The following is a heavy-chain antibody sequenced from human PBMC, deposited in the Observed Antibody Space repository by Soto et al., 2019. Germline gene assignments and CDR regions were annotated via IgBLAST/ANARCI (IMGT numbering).Heavy chain of an antibody. CDR3: ARDPYGGNGFDY. CDR2: INPNSGGT. V-gene: IGHV1-2*02. CDR1: GYTFTGYY. D-gene: IGHD4-17*01. J-gene: IGHJ4*02. Sequence: ASVKVSCKASGYTFTGYYMHWVRQAPGQGLEWMGWINPNSGGTNYAQKFQGRVTMTRDTSISTAYVELSRLRSDDTAVYYCARDPYGGNGFDYWGQGTLVTVSS.